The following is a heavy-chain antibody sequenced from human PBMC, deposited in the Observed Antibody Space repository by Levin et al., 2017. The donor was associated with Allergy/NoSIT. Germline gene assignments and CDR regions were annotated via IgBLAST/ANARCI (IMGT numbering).Heavy chain of an antibody. V-gene: IGHV7-4-1*02. CDR1: GYTFTSYA. CDR2: INTNNGNP. D-gene: IGHD3-10*01. Sequence: ASVKVSCKASGYTFTSYAINWLRQAPGQGPEWMGWINTNNGNPRYAQGFTGRFVFSLDTSVSTANLQISSLKAEDTTVYYCASDITVRGSKAMDVWGQGTTVTVSS. J-gene: IGHJ6*02. CDR3: ASDITVRGSKAMDV.